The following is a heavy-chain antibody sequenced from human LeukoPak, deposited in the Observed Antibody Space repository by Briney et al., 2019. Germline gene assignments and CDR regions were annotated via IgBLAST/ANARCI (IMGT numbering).Heavy chain of an antibody. CDR1: GGSISSSSYY. J-gene: IGHJ4*02. V-gene: IGHV4-39*07. CDR2: IYYSGST. D-gene: IGHD6-19*01. Sequence: PSETLSLTCTVSGGSISSSSYYWGWIRQPPGKGLEWIGSIYYSGSTYYNPSLKSRVTISVDTSKNQFSLKLSSVTAADTAVYYCARDTQYSSGWYGGYFDYWGQGTLVTVSS. CDR3: ARDTQYSSGWYGGYFDY.